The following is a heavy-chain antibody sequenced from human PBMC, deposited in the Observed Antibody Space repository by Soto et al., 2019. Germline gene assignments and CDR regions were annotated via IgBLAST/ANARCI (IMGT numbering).Heavy chain of an antibody. J-gene: IGHJ4*02. V-gene: IGHV4-59*01. Sequence: ALENLSLTCTVSGGSISSYYWSWTRQPPGKGLEWIGYIYYSGSTNYNPSLKSRVTISVDTSKNQFSLKLSSVTAADTAVYYCARAKLNYYFDYWGQGTLVTVSS. D-gene: IGHD1-7*01. CDR3: ARAKLNYYFDY. CDR1: GGSISSYY. CDR2: IYYSGST.